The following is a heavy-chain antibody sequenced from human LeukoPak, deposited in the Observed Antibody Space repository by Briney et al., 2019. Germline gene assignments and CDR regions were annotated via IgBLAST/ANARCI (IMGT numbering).Heavy chain of an antibody. V-gene: IGHV3-7*01. CDR1: GFSLSTYW. CDR2: IKQDGSEQ. D-gene: IGHD3-9*01. CDR3: AREGRWRYDILTGYFDY. Sequence: GGSLRLSCAASGFSLSTYWMSWVRQAPGKGLEWVANIKQDGSEQYYGDSVKGRFTISRDNANNSLFLQMDSLTVEDTAVYYCAREGRWRYDILTGYFDYWGQGILVTVSS. J-gene: IGHJ4*02.